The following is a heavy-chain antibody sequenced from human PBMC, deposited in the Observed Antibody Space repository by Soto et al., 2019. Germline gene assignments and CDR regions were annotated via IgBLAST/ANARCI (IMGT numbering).Heavy chain of an antibody. J-gene: IGHJ6*03. Sequence: PLETLSLTCTVSGGSISSYYWSWIRQPPGKGLEWIGYIYYSGSTNYNPSLKSRVTISVDTSKNQFSLKLSSVTAADTAVYYCARLKSTVIYHYYYMDVWGKGTTVTVSS. CDR2: IYYSGST. D-gene: IGHD4-17*01. CDR1: GGSISSYY. CDR3: ARLKSTVIYHYYYMDV. V-gene: IGHV4-59*08.